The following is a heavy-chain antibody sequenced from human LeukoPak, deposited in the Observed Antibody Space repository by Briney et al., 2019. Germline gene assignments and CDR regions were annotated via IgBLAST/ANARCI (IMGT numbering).Heavy chain of an antibody. CDR2: ISDSGTT. V-gene: IGHV4-59*01. CDR1: GGSISTYY. Sequence: SETLSLTCTVSGGSISTYYWSWIRQPPGEGLEWIGYISDSGTTNYNPSLKSRVTISVDTSKNQFSLKLSSVTAADTAVYYCARYCSSTSCSGPYHFDCWGQGTLVTVSS. CDR3: ARYCSSTSCSGPYHFDC. J-gene: IGHJ4*02. D-gene: IGHD2-2*01.